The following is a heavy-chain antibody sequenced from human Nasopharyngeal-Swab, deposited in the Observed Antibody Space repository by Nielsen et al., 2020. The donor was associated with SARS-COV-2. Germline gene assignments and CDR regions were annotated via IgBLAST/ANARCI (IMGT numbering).Heavy chain of an antibody. J-gene: IGHJ6*03. CDR2: ISSSSSYI. Sequence: GGSLRLSCAASGFTFSSYSMNWVRQAPGKGLEWVSSISSSSSYIYYADSVKGRFTISRDNAKNSLYLQMNSLRAEDTVVYYCARDRTNDYYYYMDVWGKGTTVTVSS. CDR3: ARDRTNDYYYYMDV. V-gene: IGHV3-21*01. CDR1: GFTFSSYS. D-gene: IGHD1-1*01.